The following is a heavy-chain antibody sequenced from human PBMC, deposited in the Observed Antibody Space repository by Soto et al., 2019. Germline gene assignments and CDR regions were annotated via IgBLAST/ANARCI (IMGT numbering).Heavy chain of an antibody. Sequence: GGSLRLSCAASGFTFSSYAMSWVRQAPGKGLEWVSAISGSGGSTYYADSVKGRFTISRDNSKNTLYLQMNSLRAEDTAVYYCAKIVSIPGPLYGDYPSWYFDLWGRGTLVTVSS. CDR1: GFTFSSYA. J-gene: IGHJ2*01. CDR2: ISGSGGST. D-gene: IGHD4-17*01. V-gene: IGHV3-23*01. CDR3: AKIVSIPGPLYGDYPSWYFDL.